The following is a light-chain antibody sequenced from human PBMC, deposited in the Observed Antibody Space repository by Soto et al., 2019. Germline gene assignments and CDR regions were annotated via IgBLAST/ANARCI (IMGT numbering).Light chain of an antibody. J-gene: IGKJ2*01. CDR1: QSVRTS. CDR3: QQYGTAPYT. V-gene: IGKV3D-20*01. CDR2: DAC. Sequence: EIVLTQSPGTLSLSPGERASLSCGACQSVRTSLAWYQHKPGLAPRLLIYDACSRATGIPDRFSGSGSGTDFTLTISRLEPEDFAVYFCQQYGTAPYTFGQGTKLEIK.